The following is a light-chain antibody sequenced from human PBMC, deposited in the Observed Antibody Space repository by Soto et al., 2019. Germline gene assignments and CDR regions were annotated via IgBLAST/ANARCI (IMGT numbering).Light chain of an antibody. CDR1: SSDVGSYNL. V-gene: IGLV2-23*01. CDR3: YSYAGENLYV. J-gene: IGLJ1*01. CDR2: EGT. Sequence: AVTQPASVSASPWQAITIACTGTSSDVGSYNLVSWFQQHPGKVPKLLIYEGTKRPSGLSDRFSGSKSGNTASLTISGLQAEDEADYYCYSYAGENLYVFGTGTTVTVL.